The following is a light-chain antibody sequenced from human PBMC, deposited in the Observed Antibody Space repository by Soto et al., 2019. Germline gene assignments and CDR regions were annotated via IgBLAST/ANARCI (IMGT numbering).Light chain of an antibody. V-gene: IGKV3D-20*01. CDR3: QQYGNSPIT. CDR1: QSVSSSR. Sequence: EILLAQSPATLSLSPGERDTLSCGASQSVSSSRLAWYQQKPALAPRLLIYDASSRATGIPDRFSGSGSGTDFTLTISRLEPEDFAVYYCQQYGNSPITFGQGTRLEIK. J-gene: IGKJ5*01. CDR2: DAS.